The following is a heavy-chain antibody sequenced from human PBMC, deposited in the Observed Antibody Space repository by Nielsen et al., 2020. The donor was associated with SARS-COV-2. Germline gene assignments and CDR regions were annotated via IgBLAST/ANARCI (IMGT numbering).Heavy chain of an antibody. J-gene: IGHJ6*02. D-gene: IGHD3-3*01. CDR3: ARDSRPSLGAYYDFWSGYYTLGVNGMDV. CDR1: GFSFSNYG. V-gene: IGHV3-30*03. Sequence: GGSLRLSCTASGFSFSNYGMHWVRQAPGKGLEWVAVISYDGSNKYYADSVKGRFTISRDNAKNSLYLQMNSLRAEDTAVYYCARDSRPSLGAYYDFWSGYYTLGVNGMDVWGQGTTVTVSS. CDR2: ISYDGSNK.